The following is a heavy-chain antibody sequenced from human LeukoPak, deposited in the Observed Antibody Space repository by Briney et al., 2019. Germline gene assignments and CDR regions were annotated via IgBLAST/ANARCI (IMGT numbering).Heavy chain of an antibody. CDR1: GFTFSSYG. D-gene: IGHD2-2*01. Sequence: QPGRSLRLSCAASGFTFSSYGMHWVRQAPGKGLEWVAVIWYDGSNKYYADSVKGRFTISSDNSKNTLYLQMNSLRAEDTAVYYCAKVIFACSSASCSNYYYYGVDVWGQGTTVTVSS. CDR3: AKVIFACSSASCSNYYYYGVDV. CDR2: IWYDGSNK. V-gene: IGHV3-33*06. J-gene: IGHJ6*02.